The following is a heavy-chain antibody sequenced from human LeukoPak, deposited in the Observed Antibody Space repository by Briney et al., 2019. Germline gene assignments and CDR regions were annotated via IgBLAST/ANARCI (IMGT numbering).Heavy chain of an antibody. CDR2: IYTSGST. Sequence: SETLSLTCTVSGGSISSYYWSWIRQPAGKGLEWIGRIYTSGSTNYNPSLKSRVTMSVDTSKNQFSLKLSSVTAADTAVYYCARHWGTTRGYDILTGYLDYWGQGTLVTVSS. CDR1: GGSISSYY. J-gene: IGHJ4*02. D-gene: IGHD3-9*01. CDR3: ARHWGTTRGYDILTGYLDY. V-gene: IGHV4-4*07.